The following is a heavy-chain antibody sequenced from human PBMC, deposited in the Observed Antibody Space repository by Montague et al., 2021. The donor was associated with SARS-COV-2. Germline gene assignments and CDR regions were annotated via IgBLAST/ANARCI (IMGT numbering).Heavy chain of an antibody. J-gene: IGHJ4*02. V-gene: IGHV3-21*01. D-gene: IGHD1-26*01. CDR2: ISSSSSYI. CDR3: ASDRGELHAADY. CDR1: GFTSSSYS. Sequence: SLRLSCAASGFTSSSYSMNWVRQAPGKGLEWVSSISSSSSYIYYADSVEGRFTISRDNAKNSLYLQMNSLRAEDTAVYYCASDRGELHAADYWGQGTLVTVSS.